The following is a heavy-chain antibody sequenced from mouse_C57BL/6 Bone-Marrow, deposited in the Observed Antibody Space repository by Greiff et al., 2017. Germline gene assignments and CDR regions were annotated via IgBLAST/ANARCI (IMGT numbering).Heavy chain of an antibody. D-gene: IGHD2-1*01. CDR2: IYPGSGNT. J-gene: IGHJ2*01. Sequence: VQLQQSGPELVKPGASVKISCKASGYSFTSYYIHWVKQRPGQGLEWIGWIYPGSGNTKYNEKFKGKATLTADTSSSTASMQLSSLTSEDSAVYYCARYGNYVYFDYWGQGTTLTVSS. CDR1: GYSFTSYY. V-gene: IGHV1-66*01. CDR3: ARYGNYVYFDY.